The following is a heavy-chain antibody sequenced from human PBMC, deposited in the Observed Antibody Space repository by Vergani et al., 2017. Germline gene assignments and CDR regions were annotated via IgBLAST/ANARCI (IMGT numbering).Heavy chain of an antibody. J-gene: IGHJ2*01. Sequence: QVQLQESGPGLVKPSQTLSLTCTVSGASINNEFYYWHWIRQPAGKGLEWIGRIYVSGITDYNSSLQSRVSMSVDTSKNQFSLTLTSVTAADTAVYYCASGKYYSDSTSHFRGRYFDVWGRGTLVTVPS. D-gene: IGHD3-16*01. CDR3: ASGKYYSDSTSHFRGRYFDV. CDR1: GASINNEFYY. V-gene: IGHV4-61*02. CDR2: IYVSGIT.